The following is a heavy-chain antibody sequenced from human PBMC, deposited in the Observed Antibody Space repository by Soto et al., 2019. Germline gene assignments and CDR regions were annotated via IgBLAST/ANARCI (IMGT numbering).Heavy chain of an antibody. V-gene: IGHV3-21*01. J-gene: IGHJ5*01. CDR1: GFTFSNYS. D-gene: IGHD6-19*01. Sequence: EVQLVESGGGLVKPGGSLRVSCAASGFTFSNYSMNWVRQAPGKGLEWVSSISSTSEYIYYADSVKGRFTISRDNAKKSLYLQMNSLRAEDTAVYYCARGLSSGWFDFWGQGTLVTVSA. CDR3: ARGLSSGWFDF. CDR2: ISSTSEYI.